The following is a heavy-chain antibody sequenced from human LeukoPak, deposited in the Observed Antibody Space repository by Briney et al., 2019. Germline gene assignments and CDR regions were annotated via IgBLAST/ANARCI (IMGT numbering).Heavy chain of an antibody. V-gene: IGHV3-23*01. J-gene: IGHJ4*02. CDR3: ARDPSQLELLISDY. CDR2: ISGSGGST. D-gene: IGHD1-7*01. CDR1: GFTFSSYA. Sequence: QAGGSLRLSCAASGFTFSSYAMSWVRQAPGKGLEWVSAISGSGGSTYYADSVKGRFTISRDNSKNTLYLQMNSLRAEDTAVYYCARDPSQLELLISDYWGQGTLVTVSS.